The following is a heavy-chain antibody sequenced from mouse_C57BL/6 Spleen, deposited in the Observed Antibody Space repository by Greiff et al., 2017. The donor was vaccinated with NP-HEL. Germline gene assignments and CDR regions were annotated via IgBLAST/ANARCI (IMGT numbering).Heavy chain of an antibody. V-gene: IGHV5-6*01. CDR3: ARREDFYYAMDY. J-gene: IGHJ4*01. CDR2: ISSGGSYT. Sequence: EVQRVESGGDLVKPGGSLKLSCAASGFTFSSYGMSWVRQTPDKRLEWVATISSGGSYTYYPDSVKGRFTISRDNAKNTLYLQMSSLKSEDTAMYYCARREDFYYAMDYWGQGTSVTVSS. CDR1: GFTFSSYG.